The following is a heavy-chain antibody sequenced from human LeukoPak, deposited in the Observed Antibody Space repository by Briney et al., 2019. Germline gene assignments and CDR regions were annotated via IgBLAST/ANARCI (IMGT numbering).Heavy chain of an antibody. D-gene: IGHD3-10*01. CDR1: GFPFSSYY. V-gene: IGHV3-7*01. CDR2: IDQDGSKK. Sequence: GGSLRLSCAASGFPFSSYYMNWVRQAPGKGLEWVAIIDQDGSKKHYVDSVKGLFTISRDNSKNTLYLQMNSLRAEDTAVYYCARDRYYYGSGSYYPTFDYWGQGTLVTVSS. J-gene: IGHJ4*02. CDR3: ARDRYYYGSGSYYPTFDY.